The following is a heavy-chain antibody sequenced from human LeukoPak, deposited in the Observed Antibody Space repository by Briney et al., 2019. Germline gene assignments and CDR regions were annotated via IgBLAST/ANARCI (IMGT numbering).Heavy chain of an antibody. V-gene: IGHV3-53*01. CDR3: AGTYYYDKGAFDI. CDR1: GFTVSSNY. Sequence: PGGSLRLSCAASGFTVSSNYMNWVRQAPGKGPEWVSVIYSGGSTYYADSVKGRFTISRDNSKNTLYLQMNSLRAEDTAVYYCAGTYYYDKGAFDIWGQGTVVTVSS. D-gene: IGHD3-22*01. J-gene: IGHJ3*02. CDR2: IYSGGST.